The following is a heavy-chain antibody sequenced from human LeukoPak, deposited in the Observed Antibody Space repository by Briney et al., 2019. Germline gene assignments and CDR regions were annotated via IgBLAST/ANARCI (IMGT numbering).Heavy chain of an antibody. CDR2: IYPGDSDT. J-gene: IGHJ3*02. Sequence: GGSLRLSCKGSGYNFTSYWIGWVRQMPGKGLGWMGIIYPGDSDTRYSPSFQGQVTISADRSISTAYLQWSSLKASDTAMYYCARQKWYSSGCSIWGQGTMVTVSS. V-gene: IGHV5-51*01. CDR1: GYNFTSYW. D-gene: IGHD6-19*01. CDR3: ARQKWYSSGCSI.